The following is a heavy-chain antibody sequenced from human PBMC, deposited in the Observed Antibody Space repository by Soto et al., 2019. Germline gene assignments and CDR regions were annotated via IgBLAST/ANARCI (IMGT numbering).Heavy chain of an antibody. CDR1: GFTFSSYS. J-gene: IGHJ4*02. CDR3: ARDGSGSSWYHAY. D-gene: IGHD6-13*01. CDR2: ISSSSSTI. V-gene: IGHV3-48*01. Sequence: GGSLRLSCAASGFTFSSYSMNWVRQAPGKGLEWVSYISSSSSTIYYADSVKGRFTISRDNAKNSLYLQMNSVSPEDMAVYYCARDGSGSSWYHAYWGQGTLVTVSS.